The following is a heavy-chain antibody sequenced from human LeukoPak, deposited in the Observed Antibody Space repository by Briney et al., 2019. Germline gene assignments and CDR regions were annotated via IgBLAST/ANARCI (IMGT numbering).Heavy chain of an antibody. CDR1: GGSISCYY. CDR3: ARGITAASLIWYFDL. J-gene: IGHJ2*01. V-gene: IGHV4-59*01. Sequence: SETLSLTCTVSGGSISCYYWSWIRQPPGKGLEWIGYIYFSGSSKYNPSLKSRVTMSVATSKNQFSLNLSSVTAADTAVYYCARGITAASLIWYFDLWGRGTLVTVSS. CDR2: IYFSGSS. D-gene: IGHD6-13*01.